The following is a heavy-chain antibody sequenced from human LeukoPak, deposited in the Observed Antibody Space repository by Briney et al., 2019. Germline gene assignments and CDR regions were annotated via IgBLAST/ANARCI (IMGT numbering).Heavy chain of an antibody. CDR1: GFTFSSYE. Sequence: PGGSLRLSCAASGFTFSSYEMHWVRQAPGKGLEWVSYISSSGSTIYYADSVKGRFTISRDNAKNSLYLQMNSLRAEDTAVYYCARGTLFYYDSSGNIEDYWGQGTLVTVSS. J-gene: IGHJ4*02. CDR3: ARGTLFYYDSSGNIEDY. CDR2: ISSSGSTI. D-gene: IGHD3-22*01. V-gene: IGHV3-48*03.